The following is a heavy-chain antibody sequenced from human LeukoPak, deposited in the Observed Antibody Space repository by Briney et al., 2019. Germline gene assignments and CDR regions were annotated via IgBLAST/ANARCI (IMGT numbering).Heavy chain of an antibody. V-gene: IGHV4-59*06. CDR2: IYYSGST. CDR3: AWVYYDSSGPYFQH. J-gene: IGHJ1*01. CDR1: GGSISSYY. D-gene: IGHD3-22*01. Sequence: PSETLSLTCTVSGGSISSYYWSWIRQPPGKGLEWIGYIYYSGSTYYNPSLKSRVTISVDTSKNQFSLKLSSVTAADTAVYYCAWVYYDSSGPYFQHWGQGTLVTVSS.